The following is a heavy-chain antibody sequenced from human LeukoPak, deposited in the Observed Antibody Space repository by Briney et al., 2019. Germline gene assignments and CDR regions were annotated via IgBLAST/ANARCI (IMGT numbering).Heavy chain of an antibody. V-gene: IGHV3-48*03. CDR3: ARDLGLGIDY. CDR1: GFTFSSYE. Sequence: GGSLRLSCAASGFTFSSYEMNWVRQAPGKGLEWVSYISSSGSTIYYADSVKGRLTIPRDNAKNSLYLQMNSLRAEDTAVYYCARDLGLGIDYWGQGTLVTVSS. CDR2: ISSSGSTI. D-gene: IGHD1-26*01. J-gene: IGHJ4*02.